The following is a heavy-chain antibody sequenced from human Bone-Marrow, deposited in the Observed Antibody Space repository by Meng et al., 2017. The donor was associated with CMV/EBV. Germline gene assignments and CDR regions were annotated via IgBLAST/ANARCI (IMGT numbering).Heavy chain of an antibody. CDR3: TRHLVMITFGGVLNWFDP. Sequence: GGSLRLCCAASGFTFSGSAMHWVRQASGKGLEWVGRIRSKANSYATAYAASVKGRFTISRDDSKNTAYLQMNSLKTEDTAVYYCTRHLVMITFGGVLNWFDPWGQGTLVTVSS. CDR2: IRSKANSYAT. CDR1: GFTFSGSA. J-gene: IGHJ5*02. V-gene: IGHV3-73*01. D-gene: IGHD3-16*01.